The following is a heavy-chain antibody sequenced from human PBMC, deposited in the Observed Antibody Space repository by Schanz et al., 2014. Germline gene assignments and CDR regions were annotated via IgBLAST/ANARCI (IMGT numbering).Heavy chain of an antibody. CDR2: INSDGTTT. J-gene: IGHJ4*02. Sequence: VQLLQSGGGVVRPGGSLRLSCAASGFTFSTYWMHWVRQAPGKGLVWVSHINSDGTTTTYADSVKGRFTISRDNAKNSLYLQMNSLRVEDTAVYYCARDLISSGWYGWGQGTLVTVSS. CDR3: ARDLISSGWYG. D-gene: IGHD6-19*01. V-gene: IGHV3-74*01. CDR1: GFTFSTYW.